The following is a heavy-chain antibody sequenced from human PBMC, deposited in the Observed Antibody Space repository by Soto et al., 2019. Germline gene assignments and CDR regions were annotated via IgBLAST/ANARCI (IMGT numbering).Heavy chain of an antibody. Sequence: GGSLRLSCVVSGFTFSSYGMHWVRQAPGKGLEWVAVISYDGSNKYYADSVKGRFTISRDNSKNTLYLQMNSLRAEDTAVYYCAKDHMRIAVAGLDYWGQGTLVTVS. V-gene: IGHV3-30*18. D-gene: IGHD6-19*01. J-gene: IGHJ4*02. CDR3: AKDHMRIAVAGLDY. CDR2: ISYDGSNK. CDR1: GFTFSSYG.